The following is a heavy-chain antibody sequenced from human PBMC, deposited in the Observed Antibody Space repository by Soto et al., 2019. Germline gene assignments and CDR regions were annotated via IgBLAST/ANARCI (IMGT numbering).Heavy chain of an antibody. J-gene: IGHJ3*02. CDR2: INYSGST. Sequence: QVQLQESGPGLVKPSQTLSLTCTVSGGSISSGDYYWSWIRQPPGKGLEWIGYINYSGSTYYNPYPKSRVTISVDTSKNQFSLKLSSVTAADTAVYYCARLSSRMINAFDIWGQGTMVTVSS. V-gene: IGHV4-30-4*01. CDR1: GGSISSGDYY. D-gene: IGHD3-16*01. CDR3: ARLSSRMINAFDI.